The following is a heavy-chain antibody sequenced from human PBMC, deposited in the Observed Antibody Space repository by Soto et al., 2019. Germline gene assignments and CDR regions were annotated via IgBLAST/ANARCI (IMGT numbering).Heavy chain of an antibody. J-gene: IGHJ4*02. CDR1: GFTFSSYG. CDR3: AREDYGSGSFDY. D-gene: IGHD3-10*01. Sequence: QVQMVESGGGVVQPGRSLRLSCAASGFTFSSYGMHWVRQAPGKGLEWVAVIWYDGGNKYYADSVKGRFTISRDNSKNTLYLQMNSLRAEDTAVYYCAREDYGSGSFDYWGQGTLVTVSS. V-gene: IGHV3-33*01. CDR2: IWYDGGNK.